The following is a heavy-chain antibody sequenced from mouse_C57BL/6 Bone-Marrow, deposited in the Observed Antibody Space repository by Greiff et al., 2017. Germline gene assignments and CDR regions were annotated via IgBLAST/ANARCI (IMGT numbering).Heavy chain of an antibody. CDR1: GYAFTNYL. D-gene: IGHD1-1*01. Sequence: QVQLQQSGAELLRPGTSVKVSCKASGYAFTNYLIEWVKQRPGQGLEWIGVINPGSGGTNYNEKFKGKATLTADKSSSTAYMQLSSLTSEDSAVYFCARKGTTVVADYWGQGTTLTVSS. CDR3: ARKGTTVVADY. CDR2: INPGSGGT. V-gene: IGHV1-54*01. J-gene: IGHJ2*01.